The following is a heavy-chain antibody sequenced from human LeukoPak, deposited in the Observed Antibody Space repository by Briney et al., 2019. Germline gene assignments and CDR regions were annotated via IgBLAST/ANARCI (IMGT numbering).Heavy chain of an antibody. J-gene: IGHJ4*02. CDR1: GGSISIYY. D-gene: IGHD1-26*01. Sequence: PSETLSPTCTVSGGSISIYYWSWIRQPPGEGLEWIGSIHYSGSTNYNPSLKSRVTIPVDKPQNQFSLKLRSVTAADTAVYYCARHRIGSYDSLFDYWGQGTLVTVSS. V-gene: IGHV4-59*01. CDR2: IHYSGST. CDR3: ARHRIGSYDSLFDY.